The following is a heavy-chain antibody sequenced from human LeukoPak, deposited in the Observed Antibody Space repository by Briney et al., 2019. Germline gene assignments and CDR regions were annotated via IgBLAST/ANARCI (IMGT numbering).Heavy chain of an antibody. J-gene: IGHJ6*02. V-gene: IGHV1-2*02. CDR2: INPNSGGT. CDR1: GYTFTSYY. D-gene: IGHD3-3*01. CDR3: ARDLSVDFWSGYGMDV. Sequence: ASVKVSCKASGYTFTSYYMHWVRQAPGQGLEWMGWINPNSGGTNYAQKFQGRVTMTRDTSISTAYMELSRLRSDDTAVYYCARDLSVDFWSGYGMDVWGQGTTVTVSS.